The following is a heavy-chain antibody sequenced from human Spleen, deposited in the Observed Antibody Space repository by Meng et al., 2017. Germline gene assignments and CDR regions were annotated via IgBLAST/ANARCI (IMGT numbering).Heavy chain of an antibody. V-gene: IGHV3-21*04. J-gene: IGHJ4*02. Sequence: GESLKISCAASGFIFSNYAMNWFRRAPGKGLEWVSLIGTSDVATHYADSVKGRFTISRDNAKNSLYLQMNSLRAEDTAVYYCARGFSGSSWGQGTLVTVSS. CDR3: ARGFSGSS. CDR1: GFIFSNYA. CDR2: IGTSDVAT. D-gene: IGHD3-10*01.